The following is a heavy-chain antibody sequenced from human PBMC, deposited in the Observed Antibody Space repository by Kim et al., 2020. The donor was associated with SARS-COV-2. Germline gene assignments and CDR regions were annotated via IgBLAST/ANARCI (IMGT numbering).Heavy chain of an antibody. CDR3: AKFTGTPAADH. V-gene: IGHV1-2*06. J-gene: IGHJ4*02. Sequence: ASVKVSCKASGYTFTDHYIHWVRQAPGQGLEWMGRSHANSGETHFAQKFQGRVTMTRDTSISTVYMELSGLRYDDTAIYYCAKFTGTPAADHWGQGTRVT. CDR1: GYTFTDHY. D-gene: IGHD1-1*01. CDR2: SHANSGET.